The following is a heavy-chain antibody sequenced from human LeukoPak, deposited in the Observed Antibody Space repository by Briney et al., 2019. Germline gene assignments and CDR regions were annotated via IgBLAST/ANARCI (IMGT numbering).Heavy chain of an antibody. D-gene: IGHD3-10*01. CDR2: INHSGST. V-gene: IGHV4-34*01. J-gene: IGHJ6*03. Sequence: WIGKINHSGSTNYSPSLKSRVTISVDTSKNQFSLKLSSVTAADTAVYYCARGPRVRGVSGYYMDVWCKGTTVTVSS. CDR3: ARGPRVRGVSGYYMDV.